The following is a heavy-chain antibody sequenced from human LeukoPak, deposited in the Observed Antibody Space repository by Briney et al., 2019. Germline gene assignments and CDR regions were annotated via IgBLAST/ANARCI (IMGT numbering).Heavy chain of an antibody. CDR2: ISGSGLTT. V-gene: IGHV3-23*01. Sequence: PGGSLRLSCAASGFSFSSYAMSWVRQAPGKGLEWVSTISGSGLTTYFADSVEGRFTFSRDNSKNTLYLQMNSLRAEDTAVYYCAKDNRQWLVRWAFDPWGQGTLVTVSS. D-gene: IGHD6-19*01. J-gene: IGHJ5*02. CDR3: AKDNRQWLVRWAFDP. CDR1: GFSFSSYA.